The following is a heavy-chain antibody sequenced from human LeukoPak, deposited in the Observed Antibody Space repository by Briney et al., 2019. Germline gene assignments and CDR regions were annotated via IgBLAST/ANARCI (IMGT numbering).Heavy chain of an antibody. CDR3: AKDYGKGCVHFDY. D-gene: IGHD2-15*01. CDR2: ISGSGGST. Sequence: PGGSLRLSCAASGFTFSSYAMSWVRQAPGKGLEWVSAISGSGGSTYYADSVKGRFTISGDNSKDTLYLQMNSLRAEDTAVYYCAKDYGKGCVHFDYWGQGTLATVSS. J-gene: IGHJ4*02. V-gene: IGHV3-23*01. CDR1: GFTFSSYA.